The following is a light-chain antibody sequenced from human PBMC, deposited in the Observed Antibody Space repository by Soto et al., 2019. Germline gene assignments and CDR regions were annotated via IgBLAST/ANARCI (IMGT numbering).Light chain of an antibody. V-gene: IGLV1-40*01. CDR3: QSYDSSLSGYV. Sequence: QPVLTQPPSVSGAPGQRVTISCTGSSSNIGAGYDVHWYQQLPGTAPKLLIYGNSNRPSGVPDRFSGSKSGTSASLAITGLLSEDEADYYCQSYDSSLSGYVFGTGTKLTLL. CDR2: GNS. J-gene: IGLJ1*01. CDR1: SSNIGAGYD.